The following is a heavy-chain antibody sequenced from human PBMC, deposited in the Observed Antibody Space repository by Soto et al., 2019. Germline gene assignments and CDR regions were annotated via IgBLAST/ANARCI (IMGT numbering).Heavy chain of an antibody. CDR1: GFIFDDYA. CDR3: AKDISGRGSFYYYYGMDV. Sequence: GGSLRLSCAASGFIFDDYAMHWVRRPPGKGLEWVSGIGWNSGSIGYADSVKARFTISRDNDKKTLYLQMNSLRAEDTALYYCAKDISGRGSFYYYYGMDVWGQGTTVTVSS. CDR2: IGWNSGSI. V-gene: IGHV3-9*01. J-gene: IGHJ6*02. D-gene: IGHD1-26*01.